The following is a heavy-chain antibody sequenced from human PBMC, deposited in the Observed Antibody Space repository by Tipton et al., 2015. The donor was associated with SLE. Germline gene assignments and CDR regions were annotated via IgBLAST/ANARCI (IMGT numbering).Heavy chain of an antibody. Sequence: QSGAEVKKPGASVKVSCKASGYSFTSYYMHWVRQAPGQGLEWMGGIIPIFGTANYAQKFQGRVTITTDESTSTAYMEVSSLRSEDTAVYYCARAGLSDAFDIWGQGTMVTVSS. CDR3: ARAGLSDAFDI. CDR2: IIPIFGTA. J-gene: IGHJ3*02. V-gene: IGHV1-69*05. D-gene: IGHD2-15*01. CDR1: GYSFTSYY.